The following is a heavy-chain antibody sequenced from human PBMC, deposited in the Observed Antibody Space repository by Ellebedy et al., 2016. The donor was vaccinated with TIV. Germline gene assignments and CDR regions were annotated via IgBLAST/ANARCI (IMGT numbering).Heavy chain of an antibody. CDR3: ARENGYYFDY. Sequence: GESLKISCAASGFIFSSYSMNWVRQAPGKGLEWVSSISSTGSYTYYADSVKGRFTISRDNAKNSLYLQMNSLRAEDTAVYFCARENGYYFDYWGQGTLVIVSS. V-gene: IGHV3-21*01. CDR1: GFIFSSYS. J-gene: IGHJ4*02. D-gene: IGHD6-25*01. CDR2: ISSTGSYT.